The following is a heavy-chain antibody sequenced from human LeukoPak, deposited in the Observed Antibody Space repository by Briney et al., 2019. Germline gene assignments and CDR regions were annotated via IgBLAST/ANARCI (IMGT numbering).Heavy chain of an antibody. Sequence: PGGSLRLSCAASGFTFNTYSMNWVRQAPGKALEWVSSISSSGTYINCADSVKGRFTISRDNAKATLYLEMHNLRVDDTAMYYCARDRGSGWYYFYGMVVWGQGTTVTVSS. CDR3: ARDRGSGWYYFYGMVV. J-gene: IGHJ6*02. CDR2: ISSSGTYI. D-gene: IGHD6-19*01. V-gene: IGHV3-21*01. CDR1: GFTFNTYS.